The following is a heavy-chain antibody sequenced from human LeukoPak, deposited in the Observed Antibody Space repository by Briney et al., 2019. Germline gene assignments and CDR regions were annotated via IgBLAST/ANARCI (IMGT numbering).Heavy chain of an antibody. CDR1: GFTVSSNY. V-gene: IGHV3-53*01. J-gene: IGHJ3*02. CDR3: ARESLDGIGAVAAEGSGAFDI. Sequence: GGSLRLSCAASGFTVSSNYMSWVRQAPGKGLEWVSVIYSGGSTYYADSAKGRFTISRDNSTNTLYLQMNSLRAEDTAVYYCARESLDGIGAVAAEGSGAFDIWGQGTMVTVSS. D-gene: IGHD6-19*01. CDR2: IYSGGST.